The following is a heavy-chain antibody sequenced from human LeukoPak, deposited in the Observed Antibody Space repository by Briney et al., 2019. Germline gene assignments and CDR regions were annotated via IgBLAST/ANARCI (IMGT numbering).Heavy chain of an antibody. D-gene: IGHD3-9*01. V-gene: IGHV1-2*02. Sequence: ASVKVSCKASGYTFTGYYMHWVRQAPGQGLEWMGWINPNSGGTNYAQKFQGRVTMPRDTSISTAYMELSRLRSDDTAVYYCARDVSDYHILTAYTSDMAYWGQGTLVTVSS. J-gene: IGHJ4*02. CDR2: INPNSGGT. CDR1: GYTFTGYY. CDR3: ARDVSDYHILTAYTSDMAY.